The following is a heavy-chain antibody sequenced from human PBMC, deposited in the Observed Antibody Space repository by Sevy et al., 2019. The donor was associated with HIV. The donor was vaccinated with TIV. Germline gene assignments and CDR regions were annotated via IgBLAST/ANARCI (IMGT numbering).Heavy chain of an antibody. CDR3: ASNYYDSGGCLYS. CDR1: GFSINNGYY. V-gene: IGHV4-38-2*02. D-gene: IGHD3-22*01. J-gene: IGHJ4*02. CDR2: IFHSGST. Sequence: SESLSLTCTVSGFSINNGYYRGWVRQPPGKGLERIGSIFHSGSTYYNPSLKSRVTISVDTSKNQFSLKLSSVTAADTAVYYCASNYYDSGGCLYSWGRGMLVTVSS.